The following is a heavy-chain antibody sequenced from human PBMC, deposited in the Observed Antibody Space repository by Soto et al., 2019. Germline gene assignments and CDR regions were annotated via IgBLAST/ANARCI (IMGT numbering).Heavy chain of an antibody. J-gene: IGHJ4*02. D-gene: IGHD4-4*01. V-gene: IGHV3-48*03. Sequence: EVQVVESGGGLVQPGGSLRLSCAASGFTFSSYEMNWVRQAPGKGLEWVSYISSSGSTIHYADSAKGRFTISRDNAKNSLYLQLDSLRGEDTAVYYCARDMGYSGFDYWGQGTLVTVSS. CDR3: ARDMGYSGFDY. CDR2: ISSSGSTI. CDR1: GFTFSSYE.